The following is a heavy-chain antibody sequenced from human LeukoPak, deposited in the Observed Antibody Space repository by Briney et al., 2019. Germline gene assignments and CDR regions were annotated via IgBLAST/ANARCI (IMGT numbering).Heavy chain of an antibody. J-gene: IGHJ4*02. V-gene: IGHV4-38-2*02. Sequence: PSETLSLTCTVSGYSISSGYYWGWIRQPPGKGLEWIANVYHNGNTFYNPSLKSRVTISVDTSNIHFSLTLTSVTAAHTAVYFCARETSRIIYYWGPGMLVTVSS. CDR3: ARETSRIIYY. CDR1: GYSISSGYY. CDR2: VYHNGNT.